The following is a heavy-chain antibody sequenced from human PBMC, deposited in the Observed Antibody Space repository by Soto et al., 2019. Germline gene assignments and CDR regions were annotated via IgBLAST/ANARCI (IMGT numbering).Heavy chain of an antibody. J-gene: IGHJ6*02. Sequence: GGSLRFSCAASGLTFSSYWMSWVRQAPGKGLEWVANIKQDGSEKYYVDSVKGRFTISRDNAKNSLYLQMNSLRAEDTAVYYCARAGGPAASMVGYGMDVWGQGTTVTVSS. CDR1: GLTFSSYW. CDR3: ARAGGPAASMVGYGMDV. CDR2: IKQDGSEK. V-gene: IGHV3-7*03. D-gene: IGHD2-2*01.